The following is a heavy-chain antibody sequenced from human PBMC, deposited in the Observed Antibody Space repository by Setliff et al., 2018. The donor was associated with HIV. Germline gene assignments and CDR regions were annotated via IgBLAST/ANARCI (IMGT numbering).Heavy chain of an antibody. J-gene: IGHJ3*02. D-gene: IGHD2-2*01. CDR3: TRSHSTRDAFDI. CDR2: ISRSSNTV. V-gene: IGHV3-48*04. Sequence: PGGSLRLSCAASGFTFSTYSMNWVRQAPGKGPEWVSYISRSSNTVYYADSVKGRFTISRDHATSALYLQMDSLRAEDTALYYCTRSHSTRDAFDIWGQGTMVTVSS. CDR1: GFTFSTYS.